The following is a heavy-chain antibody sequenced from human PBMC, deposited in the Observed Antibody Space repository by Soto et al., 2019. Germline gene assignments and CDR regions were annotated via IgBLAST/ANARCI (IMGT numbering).Heavy chain of an antibody. D-gene: IGHD2-15*01. Sequence: HPCGSLRLSCEASGFTFCSSSMTWVRKATGKGLQWVSFITSSGSGGSTYYADSVKGRFTISRDNSKNTLYLQMNSLRAYFTAVYYRAKDIVRWFDPWGQGTLVTXPS. CDR1: GFTFCSSS. CDR2: SSGSGGST. V-gene: IGHV3-23*01. J-gene: IGHJ5*02. CDR3: AKDIVRWFDP.